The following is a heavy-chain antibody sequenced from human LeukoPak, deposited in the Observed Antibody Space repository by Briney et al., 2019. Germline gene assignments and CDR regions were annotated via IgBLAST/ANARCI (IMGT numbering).Heavy chain of an antibody. CDR2: IYTSGST. Sequence: SETLSLTCTVSGGSISSYYWSWIRQPPGKGLEWIGYIYTSGSTNYNPSLKSRVTISVDTSKNQFSLRLSSVSAADTAVYYCARTGRYSGSYSTWGQGTLVTVSS. V-gene: IGHV4-4*09. J-gene: IGHJ5*02. D-gene: IGHD1-26*01. CDR1: GGSISSYY. CDR3: ARTGRYSGSYST.